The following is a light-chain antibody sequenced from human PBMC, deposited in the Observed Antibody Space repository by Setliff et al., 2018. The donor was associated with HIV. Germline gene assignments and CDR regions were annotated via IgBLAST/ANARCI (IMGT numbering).Light chain of an antibody. CDR1: LSDVGGHNF. CDR2: DVI. CDR3: YSYEATNTYV. Sequence: QSALTQPRSVSGSPGQSVTVSCTGTLSDVGGHNFVSWYQQHPGKAPKLLIYDVIRRPSGVPDHFSGSKSGNTASLTISGLQAEDEADYYCYSYEATNTYVFGTGTKVTVL. J-gene: IGLJ1*01. V-gene: IGLV2-11*01.